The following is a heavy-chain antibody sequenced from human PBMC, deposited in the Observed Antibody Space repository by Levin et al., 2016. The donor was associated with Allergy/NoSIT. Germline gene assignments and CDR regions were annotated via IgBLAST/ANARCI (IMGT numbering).Heavy chain of an antibody. V-gene: IGHV3-53*04. Sequence: GESLKISCAASGFTVSSNYMSWVRQAPGKGLEWVSVIYSGGSTYYADSVKGRFTISRHNSKNTLYLQMNSLRAEDTAVYYCARAGDSSGYYFDYWGQGTLVTVSS. D-gene: IGHD3-22*01. CDR1: GFTVSSNY. CDR2: IYSGGST. CDR3: ARAGDSSGYYFDY. J-gene: IGHJ4*02.